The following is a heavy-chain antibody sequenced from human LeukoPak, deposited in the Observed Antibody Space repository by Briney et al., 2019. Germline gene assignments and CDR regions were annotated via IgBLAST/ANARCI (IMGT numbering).Heavy chain of an antibody. Sequence: PGGSLRLSRAASGLTFSSYGMHWVRQAPGKGLEWVTFIRYDKSNQYYADSVKGRFTISRDNSKNTLYLQMNSLRAEDTAVYYCAKDIHDAFDIWGQGTMVTVSS. CDR3: AKDIHDAFDI. D-gene: IGHD2-21*01. CDR1: GLTFSSYG. J-gene: IGHJ3*02. V-gene: IGHV3-30*02. CDR2: IRYDKSNQ.